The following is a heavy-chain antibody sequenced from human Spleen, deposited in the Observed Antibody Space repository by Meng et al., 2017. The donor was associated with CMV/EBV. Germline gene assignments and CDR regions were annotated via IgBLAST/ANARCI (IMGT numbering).Heavy chain of an antibody. CDR2: ISSSSSTI. Sequence: GGSLRLSCAASGFTFSSYSMNWVRQAPGKGLEWVSSISSSSSTIYYADSVKGRFTISRDNAKNSLYLQMNSLRAEDTAVYYCARDREYCSSTSCYHSIYYYGMDVWGQGTTVTVSS. J-gene: IGHJ6*02. V-gene: IGHV3-48*04. CDR3: ARDREYCSSTSCYHSIYYYGMDV. CDR1: GFTFSSYS. D-gene: IGHD2-2*01.